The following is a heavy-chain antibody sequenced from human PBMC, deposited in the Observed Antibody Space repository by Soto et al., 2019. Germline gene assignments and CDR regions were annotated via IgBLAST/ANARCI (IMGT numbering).Heavy chain of an antibody. D-gene: IGHD3-10*01. J-gene: IGHJ4*02. V-gene: IGHV1-69*01. CDR3: ATDPPRDEMPTIPGEY. CDR2: IIPILRTA. Sequence: QVQLVQSGAEVKKPGSSVKVSCKSSGGTFSSLAISWVRQAPGQGLEWMGGIIPILRTAHYAQRFPGRVTITADESASTAYMELRSLRSEDTAMYYCATDPPRDEMPTIPGEYWGQGTLVTVSS. CDR1: GGTFSSLA.